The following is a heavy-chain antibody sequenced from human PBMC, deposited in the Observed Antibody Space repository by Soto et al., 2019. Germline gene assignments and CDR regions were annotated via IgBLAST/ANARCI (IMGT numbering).Heavy chain of an antibody. CDR2: IYYSGSA. CDR1: GGSLSSGAYY. D-gene: IGHD1-1*01. J-gene: IGHJ3*02. CDR3: ARGWEERNVAFNI. Sequence: PSETLSLTCTVSGGSLSSGAYYWSWIRQHPGKGLEWIAYIYYSGSAYYNPSLKSRVTISVDTSKNQFSLNLSSLTAADTAAYYCARGWEERNVAFNIGGHGTMVTVSS. V-gene: IGHV4-31*03.